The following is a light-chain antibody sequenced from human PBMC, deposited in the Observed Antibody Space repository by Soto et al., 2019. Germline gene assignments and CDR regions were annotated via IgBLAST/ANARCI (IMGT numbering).Light chain of an antibody. CDR2: DAS. V-gene: IGKV3-11*01. Sequence: EIVLTQSPATLSLSPGERATLSCRASQSVGSYLAWYQQKPGQAPRLLIYDASNRASGIPARFSGSGSGTDFTLTISSLDPEDFAVYYCQQRSNWPRTFGQGTKVEIK. J-gene: IGKJ1*01. CDR1: QSVGSY. CDR3: QQRSNWPRT.